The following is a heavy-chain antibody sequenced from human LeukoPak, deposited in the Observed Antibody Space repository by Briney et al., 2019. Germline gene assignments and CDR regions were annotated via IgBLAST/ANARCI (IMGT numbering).Heavy chain of an antibody. CDR1: GYSFTSYW. CDR3: ARHFGDSCYWFDP. D-gene: IGHD2-21*01. J-gene: IGHJ5*02. Sequence: GESLEISCKGSGYSFTSYWIGWVRQMPGKGLEWMGIIYPGDSGTRYSPSFQGQVTISADKSISTAYLQWSSLKASDTAMYYCARHFGDSCYWFDPWGQGTLVTVSS. V-gene: IGHV5-51*01. CDR2: IYPGDSGT.